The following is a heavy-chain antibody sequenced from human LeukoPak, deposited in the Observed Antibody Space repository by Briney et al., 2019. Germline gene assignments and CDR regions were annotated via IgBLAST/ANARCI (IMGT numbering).Heavy chain of an antibody. J-gene: IGHJ4*02. CDR2: VSRSGTTI. Sequence: GGSLRLSFAASGLTFSSYEMNWVRQAPGKGLEWVSYVSRSGTTIYYADSVKGRFTISRDNAKNSLYLQMNSLRAEDTAVYYCATYSTSSRAGFEYWGQGTLVTVSS. CDR1: GLTFSSYE. CDR3: ATYSTSSRAGFEY. V-gene: IGHV3-48*03. D-gene: IGHD6-6*01.